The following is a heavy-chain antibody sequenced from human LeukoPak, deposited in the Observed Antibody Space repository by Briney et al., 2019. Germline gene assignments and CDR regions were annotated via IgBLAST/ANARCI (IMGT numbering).Heavy chain of an antibody. V-gene: IGHV1-69*13. CDR3: ARVSTMIVSTGAFDI. CDR2: IIPIFGTA. D-gene: IGHD3-22*01. Sequence: ASVKVSCKASGGTFSSYAISWVRQAPGQGLEWMGGIIPIFGTANYAQKIQGRVTITADESTSTAYMELSSLRSEDTAVYYCARVSTMIVSTGAFDIWGQGTMVTVSS. J-gene: IGHJ3*02. CDR1: GGTFSSYA.